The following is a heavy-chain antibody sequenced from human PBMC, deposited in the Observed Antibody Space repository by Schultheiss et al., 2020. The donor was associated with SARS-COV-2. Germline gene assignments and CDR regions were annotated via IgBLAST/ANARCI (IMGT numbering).Heavy chain of an antibody. J-gene: IGHJ4*01. CDR1: GFTFSSYW. CDR3: ARGYCGCDCSPLSQYLTFDY. Sequence: GGSLRLSCAASGFTFSSYWMSWVRQAPGKGLEWVANIKEDGSDKYYVDSVEGRFTISRDNSKNTLYLQMNSLRAEDTAVYYCARGYCGCDCSPLSQYLTFDYWGQGTMVTVSS. D-gene: IGHD2-21*02. V-gene: IGHV3-7*04. CDR2: IKEDGSDK.